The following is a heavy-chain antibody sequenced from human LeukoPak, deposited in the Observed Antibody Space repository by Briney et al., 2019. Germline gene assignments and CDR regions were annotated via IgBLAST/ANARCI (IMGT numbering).Heavy chain of an antibody. J-gene: IGHJ4*02. Sequence: GASLRLSCAASGFTFSNYVMSWVRQAQGPGLEWVSGFNRNSGTTYYADSVKGRLTISRDNSKNTLYLQMNSLRAEDTALYYCAKRVHSSSWYAAFDFWGQGTRVTVCS. CDR2: FNRNSGTT. CDR3: AKRVHSSSWYAAFDF. V-gene: IGHV3-23*01. CDR1: GFTFSNYV. D-gene: IGHD6-13*01.